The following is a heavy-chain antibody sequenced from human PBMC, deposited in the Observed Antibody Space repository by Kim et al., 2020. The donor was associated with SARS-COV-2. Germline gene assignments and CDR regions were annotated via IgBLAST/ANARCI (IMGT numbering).Heavy chain of an antibody. D-gene: IGHD6-13*01. CDR1: GYTFTSYG. CDR3: ARAIEGAAAGIGWFDP. Sequence: ASEKVSCKASGYTFTSYGISWVRQAPGQGLEWMGWISAYNGNTNYAQKLQGRVTMTTDTSTSTAYMELRSLRSDDTAVYYCARAIEGAAAGIGWFDPWGQGTLVTVSS. J-gene: IGHJ5*02. V-gene: IGHV1-18*01. CDR2: ISAYNGNT.